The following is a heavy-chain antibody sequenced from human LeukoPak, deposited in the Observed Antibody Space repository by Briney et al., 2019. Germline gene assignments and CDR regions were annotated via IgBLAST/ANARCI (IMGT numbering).Heavy chain of an antibody. CDR3: TRGIVGATAPDY. CDR2: IYSSGGT. CDR1: GGSISSYK. D-gene: IGHD1-26*01. Sequence: SETLSLTCTVSGGSISSYKWSWIRQPAGKGLEWIGRIYSSGGTNYNPSLKSRVAMSVDTSKNQFSLQLSSVTAADTAVYYCTRGIVGATAPDYWGQGTLVIVSS. J-gene: IGHJ4*02. V-gene: IGHV4-4*07.